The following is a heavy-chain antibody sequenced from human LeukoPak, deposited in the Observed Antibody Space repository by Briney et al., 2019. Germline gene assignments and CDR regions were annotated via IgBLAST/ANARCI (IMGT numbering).Heavy chain of an antibody. D-gene: IGHD2-15*01. J-gene: IGHJ4*02. Sequence: SETLSLTCAISGGSIISSNSYWGWIRQPPGRGLEWIGSLDYGGTNCYSPSLKTRVTISLDTSKNQFSLKLRSVTATDTAVYYCARHLCTGGSCPDHFDYWGQGTLVTVSS. V-gene: IGHV4-39*01. CDR1: GGSIISSNSY. CDR2: LDYGGTN. CDR3: ARHLCTGGSCPDHFDY.